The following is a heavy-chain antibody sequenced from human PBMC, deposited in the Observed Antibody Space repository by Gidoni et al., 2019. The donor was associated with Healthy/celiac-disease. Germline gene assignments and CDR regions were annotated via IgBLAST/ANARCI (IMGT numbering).Heavy chain of an antibody. J-gene: IGHJ1*01. V-gene: IGHV3-48*04. CDR3: ARGESYFQH. Sequence: EVQLVESGGGLVQPGGSLRLSCAAAGFTFSSYSMNWVRQAPGKGLEWVSYISSSSSTIYYADSVKGRFTISRDNAKNSLYLQMNSLRAEDTAVYYCARGESYFQHWGQGTLVTVSS. D-gene: IGHD3-10*01. CDR2: ISSSSSTI. CDR1: GFTFSSYS.